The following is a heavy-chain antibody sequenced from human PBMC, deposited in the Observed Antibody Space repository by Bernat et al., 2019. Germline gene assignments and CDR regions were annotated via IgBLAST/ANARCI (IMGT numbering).Heavy chain of an antibody. V-gene: IGHV3-53*01. CDR3: AREGGIGIAAGGNWSPYYYYGMDV. CDR2: IYSGGST. Sequence: EVQLVESGGGLIQPGGSLRLSCAASGFTVSSNYMSWVRQAPGKGLEWVSVIYSGGSTYYADSVKGRFTISRDNSKNTLYLQMNSLRAEDTAVYYCAREGGIGIAAGGNWSPYYYYGMDVWGQGTTVTVSS. J-gene: IGHJ6*02. CDR1: GFTVSSNY. D-gene: IGHD6-13*01.